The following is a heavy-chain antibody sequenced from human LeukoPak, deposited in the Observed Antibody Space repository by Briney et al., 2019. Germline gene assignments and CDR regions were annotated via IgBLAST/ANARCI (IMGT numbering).Heavy chain of an antibody. CDR2: ISSSGSTI. V-gene: IGHV3-11*01. D-gene: IGHD3-16*02. J-gene: IGHJ4*02. CDR3: ATHSASYDYVWGSYRAAFDY. CDR1: GFTFSDYY. Sequence: PGGSLRLSCAASGFTFSDYYMSWIRQAPGKGLEWVSYISSSGSTIYYADSVKGRFTISRDNAKNSLYLQMNSLRAEDTSVYYCATHSASYDYVWGSYRAAFDYWGQGTLVTVSS.